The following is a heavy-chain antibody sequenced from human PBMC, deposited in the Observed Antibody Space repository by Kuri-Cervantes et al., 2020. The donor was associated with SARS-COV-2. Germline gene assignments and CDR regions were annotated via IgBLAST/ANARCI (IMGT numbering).Heavy chain of an antibody. CDR3: ATKPPGVNDAFDI. J-gene: IGHJ3*02. CDR1: GFTFDDYA. Sequence: GGSLRLSCAASGFTFDDYAMHWVRQAPGKGLEWVSLISWDGGSTYYADSVKGRFTISRDNSKNTLYLQMNSLRAEDTAVYYCATKPPGVNDAFDIWGQGTMVTVSS. V-gene: IGHV3-43D*03. CDR2: ISWDGGST. D-gene: IGHD1-14*01.